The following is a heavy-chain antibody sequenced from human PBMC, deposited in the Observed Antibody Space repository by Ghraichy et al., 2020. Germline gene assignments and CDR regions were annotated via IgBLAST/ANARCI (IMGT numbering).Heavy chain of an antibody. CDR1: GGSISSYY. V-gene: IGHV4-59*01. CDR3: AGTFYYDFWSGYPFQVWFDP. D-gene: IGHD3-3*01. Sequence: SETLSLTCTVSGGSISSYYWSWIRQPPGKGLEWIGYIYYSGSTNYNPSLKSRVTISVDTSKNQFSLKLSSVTAADTAVYYCAGTFYYDFWSGYPFQVWFDPWGQGTLVTVSS. J-gene: IGHJ5*02. CDR2: IYYSGST.